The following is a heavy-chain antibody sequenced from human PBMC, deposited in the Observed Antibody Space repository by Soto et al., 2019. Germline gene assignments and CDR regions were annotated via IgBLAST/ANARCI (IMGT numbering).Heavy chain of an antibody. Sequence: VNRDCKSAGYTLSRDVGSWVRQTNGQGLEWMGWISPDNGNTNYAQKLQGRVTMTTDTSTSTAYMELRSLRSDDTAVYYCARALGYSGYAGMDVWGQGTTVTVSS. J-gene: IGHJ6*02. CDR3: ARALGYSGYAGMDV. CDR2: ISPDNGNT. V-gene: IGHV1-18*01. CDR1: GYTLSRDV. D-gene: IGHD5-12*01.